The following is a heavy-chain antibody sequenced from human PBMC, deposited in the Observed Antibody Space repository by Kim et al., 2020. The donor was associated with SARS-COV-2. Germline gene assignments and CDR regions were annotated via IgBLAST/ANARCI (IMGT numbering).Heavy chain of an antibody. CDR3: AREGRSAAGLDY. V-gene: IGHV3-30*01. D-gene: IGHD6-13*01. J-gene: IGHJ4*02. Sequence: YYADSVKGRFTISRDNSKNTLFLQMNSLRPEDTAVYYCAREGRSAAGLDYWSQGTLVTVSS.